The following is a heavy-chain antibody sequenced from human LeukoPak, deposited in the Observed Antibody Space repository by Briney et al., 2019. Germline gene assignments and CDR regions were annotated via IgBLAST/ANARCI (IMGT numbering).Heavy chain of an antibody. CDR1: GYTLTELS. CDR2: FDPEDGET. J-gene: IGHJ4*02. V-gene: IGHV1-24*01. D-gene: IGHD3-10*01. Sequence: ASVKVSCKVSGYTLTELSMHWVRQAPGKGLEWMGGFDPEDGETIYAQEFQGRVTMTEDTSTDTAYMELSSLRSEDTAVYYCATAGYYYGSGSYYTGKAYYFDYWGQGTLVTVSS. CDR3: ATAGYYYGSGSYYTGKAYYFDY.